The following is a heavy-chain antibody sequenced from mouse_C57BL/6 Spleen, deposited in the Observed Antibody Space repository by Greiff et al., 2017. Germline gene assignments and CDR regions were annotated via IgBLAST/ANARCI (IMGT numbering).Heavy chain of an antibody. CDR1: GYTFTSYW. CDR3: ARRGHGNFLDY. Sequence: QVHVKQPGAELVKPGASVKLSCRASGYTFTSYWMHWVQQRPGQGLEWVGMIHPSSGSTNYNEKFKSQFTLSRDKSSSTAYMQLSSLTSEDSAVYYCARRGHGNFLDYWGQGTTLTVSS. V-gene: IGHV1-64*01. D-gene: IGHD2-1*01. J-gene: IGHJ2*01. CDR2: IHPSSGST.